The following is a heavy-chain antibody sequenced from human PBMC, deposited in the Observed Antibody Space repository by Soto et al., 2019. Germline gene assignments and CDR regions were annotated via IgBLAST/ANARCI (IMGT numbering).Heavy chain of an antibody. V-gene: IGHV3-33*01. CDR2: IWYDGSNK. J-gene: IGHJ4*02. D-gene: IGHD2-15*01. Sequence: GSLRLSCAASGFTFSSYGMHWVRQAPGKGLEWVAVIWYDGSNKYYADSVKGRFTISRDNSKNTLYLQMNSLRAEDTAVYYCGRGEVRRGDCSGGSAYSGLGNYFAYWGQGTLVPVSS. CDR1: GFTFSSYG. CDR3: GRGEVRRGDCSGGSAYSGLGNYFAY.